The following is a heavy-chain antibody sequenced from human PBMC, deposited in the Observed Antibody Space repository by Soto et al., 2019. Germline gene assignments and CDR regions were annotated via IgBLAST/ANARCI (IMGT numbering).Heavy chain of an antibody. V-gene: IGHV1-8*01. Sequence: QVQLVQSGAEVKKPGASVKVSCKASGYTFTSYDINWVRQATGQGLEWMGWMNPNSGNTGYAQKFQGRVTMTRNTSISTAYKELSSLRSEGTAMYYCARALEWSRSLDPWSQGTLVSVSS. D-gene: IGHD3-3*01. CDR3: ARALEWSRSLDP. CDR1: GYTFTSYD. J-gene: IGHJ5*02. CDR2: MNPNSGNT.